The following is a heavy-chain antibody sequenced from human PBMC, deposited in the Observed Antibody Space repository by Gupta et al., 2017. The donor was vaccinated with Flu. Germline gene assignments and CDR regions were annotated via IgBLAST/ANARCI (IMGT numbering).Heavy chain of an antibody. V-gene: IGHV4-39*01. CDR1: GGSIRSSSYS. CDR2: IYYSGST. Sequence: QLQLQESGPGLATPSETLSLTCTVSGGSIRSSSYSWGWIRQPPGQGLEWIGSIYYSGSTYYNPSLKSRVTRSVDTSKNQFSLKLSSVTAADTAVYYCARLGCSSTSCYSYYYYGMDVWGQGTTVTVSS. CDR3: ARLGCSSTSCYSYYYYGMDV. D-gene: IGHD2-2*01. J-gene: IGHJ6*02.